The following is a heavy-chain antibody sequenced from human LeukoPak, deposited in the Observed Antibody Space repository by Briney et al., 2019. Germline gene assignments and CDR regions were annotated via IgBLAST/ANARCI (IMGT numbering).Heavy chain of an antibody. Sequence: GASVKVSCKASGFTFTSSAMQWVRQARGQRLEWIGWIVVGSGNTNYAQKFQERVTITRDMSTSTAYMELSSLRSEDTAVYYCAALVGATFGAFDIWGQGTMVTVSS. CDR2: IVVGSGNT. J-gene: IGHJ3*02. CDR3: AALVGATFGAFDI. V-gene: IGHV1-58*02. D-gene: IGHD1-26*01. CDR1: GFTFTSSA.